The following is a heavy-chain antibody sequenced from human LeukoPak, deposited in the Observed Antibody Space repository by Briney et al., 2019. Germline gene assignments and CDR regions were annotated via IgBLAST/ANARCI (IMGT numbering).Heavy chain of an antibody. Sequence: SETLSLTCTVSGGSISSYYWSWIRQPAGKGLEWIGRIYTSGSTNYNPSLKSRVTMSVDTSKNQFSLKLSSVTAADTAVYYCAREGGSSFRGWFDPWGLGTLVTVSS. D-gene: IGHD6-13*01. CDR2: IYTSGST. CDR3: AREGGSSFRGWFDP. V-gene: IGHV4-4*07. J-gene: IGHJ5*02. CDR1: GGSISSYY.